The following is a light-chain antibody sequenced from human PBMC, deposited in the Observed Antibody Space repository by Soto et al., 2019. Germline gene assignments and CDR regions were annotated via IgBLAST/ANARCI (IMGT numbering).Light chain of an antibody. CDR1: QDISNY. CDR3: EKYKRARRT. V-gene: IGKV1-27*01. Sequence: DIQMTQSPSSLSASVGDRVTITCRTSQDISNYLAWYQQKPGKVPKLLIYAASTLQSGVPSRFSGGGSGTDVSLSISSLQPEDVATYYCEKYKRARRTFGGGTKGE. J-gene: IGKJ4*01. CDR2: AAS.